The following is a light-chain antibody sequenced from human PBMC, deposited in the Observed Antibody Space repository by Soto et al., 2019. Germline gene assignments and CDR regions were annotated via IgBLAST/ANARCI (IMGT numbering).Light chain of an antibody. CDR3: QQSYSTPLT. CDR1: LSVLYKSNNKNH. CDR2: AAS. V-gene: IGKV1-39*01. J-gene: IGKJ4*01. Sequence: DVLITHSPDSLAVSLGWGATMNCKFSLSVLYKSNNKNHLAWYQQKPGKAPKLLIYAASSLQSGVPSRFSGSGSGTDFTLTISSLQPEDFATYYCQQSYSTPLTFGGGTKVDIK.